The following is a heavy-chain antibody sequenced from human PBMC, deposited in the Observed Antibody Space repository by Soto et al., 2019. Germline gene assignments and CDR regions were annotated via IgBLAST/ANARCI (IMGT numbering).Heavy chain of an antibody. CDR1: GLTFSTST. V-gene: IGHV1-58*01. D-gene: IGHD5-12*01. CDR2: XXVXXGNT. Sequence: SVKVCCKATGLTFSTSTVQWVRQTRGHRLEWIGXXXVXXGNTNFAQNLRQRVTFSRDMSTSTVFMELGSLRSDDTAMYYCATASAGYTFGFDSWGQGSLVTLSP. J-gene: IGHJ4*01. CDR3: ATASAGYTFGFDS.